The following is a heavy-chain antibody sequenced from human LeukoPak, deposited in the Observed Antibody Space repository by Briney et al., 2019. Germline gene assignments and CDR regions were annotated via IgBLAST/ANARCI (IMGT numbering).Heavy chain of an antibody. V-gene: IGHV7-4-1*02. D-gene: IGHD6-6*01. CDR2: INTDTGNP. Sequence: ASVKVSCKASGYTFTTYGMNWVRQVPGQGLEWMGWINTDTGNPTYAQGFTGRFVFSLDTSVSTAYLQISSLQTEDTAVYYCARDGGIAARPEAVDWGQGTLVTISS. J-gene: IGHJ4*02. CDR3: ARDGGIAARPEAVD. CDR1: GYTFTTYG.